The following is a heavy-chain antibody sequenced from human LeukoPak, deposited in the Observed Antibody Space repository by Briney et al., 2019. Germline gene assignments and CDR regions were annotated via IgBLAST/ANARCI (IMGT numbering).Heavy chain of an antibody. CDR3: ARDPDSYGYY. J-gene: IGHJ4*02. D-gene: IGHD5-18*01. CDR1: GFTFSSYA. V-gene: IGHV3-23*01. CDR2: ISGSGGST. Sequence: GGSLRLACAASGFTFSSYAMSWVRQAPGRGLEWVSAISGSGGSTYYADSVKGRFSISRDNSKNSLYLQMNSLRAEDTAVYYCARDPDSYGYYWGQGTLVTVSS.